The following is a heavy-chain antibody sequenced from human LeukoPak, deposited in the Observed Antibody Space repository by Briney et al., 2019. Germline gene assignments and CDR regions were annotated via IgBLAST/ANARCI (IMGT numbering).Heavy chain of an antibody. CDR3: ASVGYCSGGSCFDY. CDR2: IYNGVNT. CDR1: GASVSSASY. V-gene: IGHV4-61*01. D-gene: IGHD2-15*01. Sequence: PSETLSLTCTVSGASVSSASYWTWIRQPPGKGVEWIAHIYNGVNTNYNPSLKSRVTISVDTSKNQFSLRLNSVTAADTAVYYCASVGYCSGGSCFDYWGQGTLVTVSS. J-gene: IGHJ4*02.